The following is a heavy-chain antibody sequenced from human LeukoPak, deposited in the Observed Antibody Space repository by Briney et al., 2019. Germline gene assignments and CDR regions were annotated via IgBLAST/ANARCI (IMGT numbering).Heavy chain of an antibody. D-gene: IGHD2-15*01. CDR1: GYSFTSYW. V-gene: IGHV5-51*01. Sequence: GESLKISCKGSGYSFTSYWIGWVRQMPGKGLEWMGIIYPGDSDTRYSPSFQGQVTISADKSISTAYLQWSSLKASDTAMYYCARRAPLGYCSGGSCHDAFDIWGQRTMVTVSS. CDR3: ARRAPLGYCSGGSCHDAFDI. J-gene: IGHJ3*02. CDR2: IYPGDSDT.